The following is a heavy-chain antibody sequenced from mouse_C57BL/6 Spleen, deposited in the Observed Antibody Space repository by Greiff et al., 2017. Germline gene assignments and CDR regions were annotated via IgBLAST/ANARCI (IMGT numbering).Heavy chain of an antibody. CDR1: GYAFSSSW. V-gene: IGHV1-82*01. CDR2: IYPGDGDT. CDR3: ASTEAWFAY. Sequence: QVQLKESGPELVKPGASVKISCKASGYAFSSSWMNWVKQRPGKGLEWIGRIYPGDGDTNYNGKFKGKATLTADKSSSTAYMQLSSLTSEDSAVYFCASTEAWFAYWGQGTLVTVSA. J-gene: IGHJ3*01.